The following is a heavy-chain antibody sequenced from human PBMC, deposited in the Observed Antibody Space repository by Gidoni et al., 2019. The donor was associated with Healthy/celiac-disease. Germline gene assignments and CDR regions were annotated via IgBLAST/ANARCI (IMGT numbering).Heavy chain of an antibody. CDR2: IIPIFGTA. J-gene: IGHJ3*02. CDR1: GGTFSSYA. V-gene: IGHV1-69*01. CDR3: ARGSSMGRDDAFDI. Sequence: QVQLVQSGDEVTKPGSSVKVSCKASGGTFSSYAISWVRQAPGQWLEWMGGIIPIFGTANYAQKFQGRVTLTADESTSTAYMELSSLRAEDTAVYYCARGSSMGRDDAFDIWGQGTMVTVSS. D-gene: IGHD3-10*01.